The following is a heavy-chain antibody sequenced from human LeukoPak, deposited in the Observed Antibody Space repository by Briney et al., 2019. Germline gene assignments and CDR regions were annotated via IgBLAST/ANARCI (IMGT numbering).Heavy chain of an antibody. D-gene: IGHD1-26*01. CDR1: GYSFTRKW. CDR2: IYPGDSDT. V-gene: IGHV5-51*01. CDR3: ARHLLTPGGSYYFDF. Sequence: NRGESLKISCKGSGYSFTRKWIGWVRQMPGKGLEWMAIIYPGDSDTRYSPSFQGQVTISADKSISTAYLQWSSLRASDTAIYYCARHLLTPGGSYYFDFWGQGTLVTVSS. J-gene: IGHJ4*02.